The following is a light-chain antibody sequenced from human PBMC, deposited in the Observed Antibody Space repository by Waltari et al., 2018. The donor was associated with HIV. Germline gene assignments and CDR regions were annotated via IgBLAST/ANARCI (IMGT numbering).Light chain of an antibody. V-gene: IGLV1-51*01. CDR2: DNN. Sequence: QSVLTQPPSVSAAPGQKVTISCSGSSSNLAKPYVSWYQQTPGTAPKLLIFDNNKRPSEIPDRFSGSKSGTSATLGITGLQTGDEADYYCGSWDSSLSVWVFGGGTKLTVL. CDR3: GSWDSSLSVWV. CDR1: SSNLAKPY. J-gene: IGLJ3*02.